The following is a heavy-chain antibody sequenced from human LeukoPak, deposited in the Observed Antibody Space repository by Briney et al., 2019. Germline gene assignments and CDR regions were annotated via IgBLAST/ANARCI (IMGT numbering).Heavy chain of an antibody. D-gene: IGHD3-22*01. J-gene: IGHJ4*02. CDR1: GYSFTSYW. V-gene: IGHV5-51*01. CDR3: ARRRTNYYDSSGYWDY. Sequence: GESLKISCKGSGYSFTSYWIGWVRQMPGKGLEWMGIIYPGDSDTRYSPSFQGQVTISADKSISTAYLQWSSLKASDTAMYYCARRRTNYYDSSGYWDYWGQGTLVTVSS. CDR2: IYPGDSDT.